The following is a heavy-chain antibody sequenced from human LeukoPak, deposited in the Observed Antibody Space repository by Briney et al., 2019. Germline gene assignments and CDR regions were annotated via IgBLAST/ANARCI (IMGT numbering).Heavy chain of an antibody. V-gene: IGHV1-2*02. CDR2: INPNSGGT. CDR1: GYTLTDLS. Sequence: ASVKVSCKVSGYTLTDLSVHWVRQAPGQGLEWMGWINPNSGGTNYAQKFQGRVTMTRDTSISTAYMELSRLRSDDTAVYYCARAQTNVVPYYFDYWGQGTLVTVSS. D-gene: IGHD2-2*01. CDR3: ARAQTNVVPYYFDY. J-gene: IGHJ4*02.